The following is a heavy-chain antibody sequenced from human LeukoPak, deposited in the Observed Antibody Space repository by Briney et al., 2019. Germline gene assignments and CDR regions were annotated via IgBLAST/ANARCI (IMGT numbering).Heavy chain of an antibody. CDR3: ARDYGGKLGGAFDI. CDR2: INPSGGST. Sequence: ASVKVSYKASGYTFTSYDTHWVRQAPGQGHEWMGIINPSGGSTSYAQKFQGRVTMTRDTSTSTVYMELSSLRSEDTAVYYCARDYGGKLGGAFDIWGQGTMVTVSS. CDR1: GYTFTSYD. D-gene: IGHD4-23*01. V-gene: IGHV1-46*03. J-gene: IGHJ3*02.